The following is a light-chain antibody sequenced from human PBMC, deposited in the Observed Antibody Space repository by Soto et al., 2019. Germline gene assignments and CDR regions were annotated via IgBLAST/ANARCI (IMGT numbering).Light chain of an antibody. V-gene: IGKV3-11*01. CDR3: QQRTNWPLT. CDR2: DAS. CDR1: QSVTTF. J-gene: IGKJ4*01. Sequence: EIVLTQSPVTLSLSPGERATLSCRASQSVTTFLAWYQQKPGQAPRLLIYDASKSATGIPARFSGSGSGTDFTLPISSLEPEDFAVYYCQQRTNWPLTFGGGTKVEIK.